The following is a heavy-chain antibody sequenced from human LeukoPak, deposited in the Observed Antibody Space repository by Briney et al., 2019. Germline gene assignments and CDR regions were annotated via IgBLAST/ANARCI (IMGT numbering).Heavy chain of an antibody. J-gene: IGHJ6*03. CDR2: TNPNSGNT. Sequence: ASVKVSCKASGYTFTSYDINWVRQATGQGLERMGWTNPNSGNTGYAQKFQGRVTMTRNTSISTAYMELSSLRSEDTAVYYCARGVRVGYNGAGTLMRYYYYYMDVWGKGPRSPSP. V-gene: IGHV1-8*01. CDR1: GYTFTSYD. D-gene: IGHD6-19*01. CDR3: ARGVRVGYNGAGTLMRYYYYYMDV.